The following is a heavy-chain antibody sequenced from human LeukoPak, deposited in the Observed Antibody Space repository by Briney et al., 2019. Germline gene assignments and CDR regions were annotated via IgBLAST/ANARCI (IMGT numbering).Heavy chain of an antibody. Sequence: GGSLRLSCAASGFTFSSYAMSWVRQAPGKGLEWVSGTSGSGGSTYYADSVKGRFTISRDNSKNTLYLQMNSLRAEDTAVYYCAKEVKLWFGENADYWGQGTLVTVSS. CDR2: TSGSGGST. V-gene: IGHV3-23*01. D-gene: IGHD3-10*01. J-gene: IGHJ4*02. CDR3: AKEVKLWFGENADY. CDR1: GFTFSSYA.